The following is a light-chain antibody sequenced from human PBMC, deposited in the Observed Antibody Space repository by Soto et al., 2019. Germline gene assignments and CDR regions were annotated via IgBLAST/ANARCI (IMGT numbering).Light chain of an antibody. J-gene: IGLJ1*01. CDR1: SSNIGSND. V-gene: IGLV1-51*02. CDR2: ENS. CDR3: GTWDSSLIAL. Sequence: QSVLTQPPSVSAAPGQKVNISCSGNSSNIGSNDVSWYQQLPGKAPRLLIYENSQRPSGIPDRFSGSKSGTSATLGITGLQTGDEADYYCGTWDSSLIALFGTGTKVTVL.